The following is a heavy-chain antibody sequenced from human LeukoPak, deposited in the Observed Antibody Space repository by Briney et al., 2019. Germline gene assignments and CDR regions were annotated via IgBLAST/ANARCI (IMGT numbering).Heavy chain of an antibody. J-gene: IGHJ4*02. Sequence: PGGSLRLSCAASGFTFSSSWMHWVRHAPGKGLVWVSRLNSDGSIITYAGSVKGRFTISRDNAKNTLYLQMNSLRAEDTAVYYCVRALNGDTDYWGRGTLVTVSS. CDR3: VRALNGDTDY. CDR1: GFTFSSSW. CDR2: LNSDGSII. V-gene: IGHV3-74*03. D-gene: IGHD4-17*01.